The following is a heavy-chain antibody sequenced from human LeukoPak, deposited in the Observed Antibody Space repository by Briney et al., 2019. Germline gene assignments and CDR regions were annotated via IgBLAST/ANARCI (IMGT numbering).Heavy chain of an antibody. Sequence: ASVKVSCKASGYTFTGYYMHWVRQAPGQGLEWMGWINPNSGGTNYAQKFQGRVTMTRDTSISTAYMELSRLRSDDTAVYYCARDQVDGSGSYYVYWGQGTLVTVSS. V-gene: IGHV1-2*02. CDR1: GYTFTGYY. J-gene: IGHJ4*02. CDR2: INPNSGGT. CDR3: ARDQVDGSGSYYVY. D-gene: IGHD3-10*01.